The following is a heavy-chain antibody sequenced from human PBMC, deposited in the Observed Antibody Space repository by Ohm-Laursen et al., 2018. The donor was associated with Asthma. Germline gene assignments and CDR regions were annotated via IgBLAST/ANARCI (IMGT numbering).Heavy chain of an antibody. CDR3: ARDSPAMIVVVITPGSMDV. V-gene: IGHV3-30*03. Sequence: SLRLSCAASGFTFSSYGMHWVRQAPGKGLEWVAVISYDGSNKYYADSVKGRFTISRDNSKNTLYLQMNSLRAEDTAVYYCARDSPAMIVVVITPGSMDVWGQGTTVTVSS. J-gene: IGHJ6*02. CDR2: ISYDGSNK. D-gene: IGHD3-22*01. CDR1: GFTFSSYG.